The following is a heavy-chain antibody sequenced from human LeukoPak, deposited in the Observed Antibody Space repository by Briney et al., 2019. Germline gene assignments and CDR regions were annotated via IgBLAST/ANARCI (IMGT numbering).Heavy chain of an antibody. CDR3: ARDFWDKSLDY. CDR1: GFTFSGYD. D-gene: IGHD3-3*01. Sequence: GGSLRLSCAASGFTFSGYDMNWVRQAPGEGLEWVAYINSRSRTIYYTDSVKGRFTISRDNAKNSVFLQMNSLRAEDTAVYYCARDFWDKSLDYWGQGTLVTVSS. J-gene: IGHJ4*02. CDR2: INSRSRTI. V-gene: IGHV3-48*01.